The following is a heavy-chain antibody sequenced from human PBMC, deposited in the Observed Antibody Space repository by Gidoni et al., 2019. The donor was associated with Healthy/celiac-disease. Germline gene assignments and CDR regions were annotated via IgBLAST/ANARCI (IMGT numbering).Heavy chain of an antibody. J-gene: IGHJ4*02. Sequence: QITLKESGPTLVKPTQTLTLTCTFSGFSLSTSGVGVGWIRQPPGKALEWLALIYWNDDKRYSPSLKSRLTITKDTSKNQVVLTMTNMDPVDTATYYCAHRQPGYSSSRPPALGDSSPPGYFDYWGQGTLVTVSS. CDR1: GFSLSTSGVG. D-gene: IGHD6-13*01. CDR3: AHRQPGYSSSRPPALGDSSPPGYFDY. CDR2: IYWNDDK. V-gene: IGHV2-5*01.